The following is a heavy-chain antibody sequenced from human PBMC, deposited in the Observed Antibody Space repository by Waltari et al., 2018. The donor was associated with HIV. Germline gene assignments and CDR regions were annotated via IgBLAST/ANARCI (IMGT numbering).Heavy chain of an antibody. CDR3: ARGERINDRLLSLVNY. J-gene: IGHJ4*02. V-gene: IGHV1-2*06. D-gene: IGHD1-1*01. CDR2: INPSTGDA. CDR1: GSLFTGYY. Sequence: QVQLLHSGADMEKPGVSVNVSCMSSGSLFTGYYLPWLRQSHGRGLEWMGRINPSTGDADYAQQFRGRVNLTTDSALAMAYMELKSLKSDDTALYYCARGERINDRLLSLVNYWAQGTLVTVSS.